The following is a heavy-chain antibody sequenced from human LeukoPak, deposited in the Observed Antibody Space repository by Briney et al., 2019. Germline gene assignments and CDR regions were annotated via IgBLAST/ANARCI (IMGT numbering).Heavy chain of an antibody. CDR2: INAGNGNT. V-gene: IGHV1-3*01. CDR1: GYTFTSYA. D-gene: IGHD2-2*02. Sequence: GASVKVSCKASGYTFTSYAMHWVRQAPGQRLEWMGWINAGNGNTKYSQKLQGRVTMATDTSTSTAYMELRSLRSDDTAVYYCAREYCSSTSCYIIYFDYWGQGTLVTVSS. J-gene: IGHJ4*02. CDR3: AREYCSSTSCYIIYFDY.